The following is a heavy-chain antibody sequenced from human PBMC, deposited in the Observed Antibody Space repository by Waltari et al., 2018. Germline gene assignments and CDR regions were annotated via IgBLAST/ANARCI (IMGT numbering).Heavy chain of an antibody. V-gene: IGHV3-7*01. Sequence: EVQLVESGGGSVQPGGSLRLSCAASGFIFSSYWMSWVRQAPRKGVEWVANIKQDGSEKYYVDSVKGRFTISRDNAKNSLYLQMNSLRAEDTAVYYCARLVGATPGYWGQGTLVTVSS. CDR2: IKQDGSEK. D-gene: IGHD1-26*01. J-gene: IGHJ4*02. CDR1: GFIFSSYW. CDR3: ARLVGATPGY.